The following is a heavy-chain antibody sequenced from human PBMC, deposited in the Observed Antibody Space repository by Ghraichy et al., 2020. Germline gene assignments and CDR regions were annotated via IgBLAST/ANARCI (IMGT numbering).Heavy chain of an antibody. Sequence: SETLSLTCIVSGGSISSGSYYWGWISQPPGKGLEWIGSIYYSGSTYYNPSLKSRVTISEDTSKNQFSLKLTSVTAADTAVYYCARQGPNYDFWSGLGWFDPWGQGTLVTVSS. CDR3: ARQGPNYDFWSGLGWFDP. V-gene: IGHV4-39*01. CDR1: GGSISSGSYY. J-gene: IGHJ5*02. D-gene: IGHD3-3*01. CDR2: IYYSGST.